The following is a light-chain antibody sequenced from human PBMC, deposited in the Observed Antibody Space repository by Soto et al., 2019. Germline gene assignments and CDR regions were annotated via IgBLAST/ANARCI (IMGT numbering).Light chain of an antibody. V-gene: IGKV3D-20*01. J-gene: IGKJ5*01. CDR3: QQYGSSPLIT. Sequence: DIVLTQSPATLSLARWERATLYCWASQSVSSSRLAWSQQKPALGPRLLIYGASSRATGIPDRFSGSGSGTDFTLTISRLEPEDFAVYHCQQYGSSPLITFGQGTRLEIK. CDR2: GAS. CDR1: QSVSSSR.